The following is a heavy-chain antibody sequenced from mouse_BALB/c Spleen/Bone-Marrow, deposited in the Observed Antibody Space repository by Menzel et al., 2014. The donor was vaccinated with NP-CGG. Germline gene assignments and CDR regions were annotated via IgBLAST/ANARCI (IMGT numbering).Heavy chain of an antibody. CDR1: GYTFTSYY. Sequence: VQLQQSGAELVKPGTSVKLSCKASGYTFTSYYIYWVKQRPGQGLKWIGEINPSNGGTNFNEKFKSKATLTVDKSSSTAYMQLSSLTSEDSAVYYCTRLSLLRGHFDYWGQGTTLTVSS. CDR2: INPSNGGT. V-gene: IGHV1S81*02. CDR3: TRLSLLRGHFDY. D-gene: IGHD1-2*01. J-gene: IGHJ2*01.